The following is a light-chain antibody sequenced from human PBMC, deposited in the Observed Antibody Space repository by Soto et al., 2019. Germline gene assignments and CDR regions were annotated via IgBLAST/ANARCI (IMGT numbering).Light chain of an antibody. Sequence: MTQSPSSMSASLGDRVTITCRASQGITYWLAWYQQRPGRAPKCLIYAASILESGVPSRFTGSGSGTNFTLTINDLQPEDFATYFCQQANSFPLTFGQGTRLEIK. CDR2: AAS. CDR3: QQANSFPLT. J-gene: IGKJ5*01. V-gene: IGKV1-12*01. CDR1: QGITYW.